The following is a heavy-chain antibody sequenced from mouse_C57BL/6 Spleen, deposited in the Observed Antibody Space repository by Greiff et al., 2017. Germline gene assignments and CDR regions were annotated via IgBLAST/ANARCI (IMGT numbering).Heavy chain of an antibody. CDR3: ARSFYYYGSSYVRFAC. D-gene: IGHD1-1*01. J-gene: IGHJ3*01. V-gene: IGHV1-9*01. CDR1: GYTFTGYW. Sequence: VQLQQSGAELMKPGASVKLSCKATGYTFTGYWIEWVKQRPGHGLEWIGEILPGSGSTNYNEKFKGKATFTADTSANTAYMQLSSLTTEDSAIYYCARSFYYYGSSYVRFACWGQGTLVTVSA. CDR2: ILPGSGST.